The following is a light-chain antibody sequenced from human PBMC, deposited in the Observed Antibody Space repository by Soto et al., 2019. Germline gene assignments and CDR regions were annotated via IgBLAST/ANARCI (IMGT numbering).Light chain of an antibody. Sequence: EVVLTQSPGALSLSPGERATLSCRASQNIRGNELAWYQQKPGQAPRLLIYRGSSRATGIPDRFSGRGSGTDFTLTISRLEPEDLAVYYCQDYGTSAPWTFGHGTKVAIK. V-gene: IGKV3-20*01. CDR1: QNIRGNE. J-gene: IGKJ1*01. CDR3: QDYGTSAPWT. CDR2: RGS.